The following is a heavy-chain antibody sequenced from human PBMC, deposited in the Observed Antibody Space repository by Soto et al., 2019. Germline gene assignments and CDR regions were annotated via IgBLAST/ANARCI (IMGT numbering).Heavy chain of an antibody. D-gene: IGHD6-13*01. CDR3: ARVVLIAAAGTDFDY. CDR1: GGSFSCYY. Sequence: LSLTCAVYGGSFSCYYWSWIRQPPGKGLEWIGEINHSGSTNYNPSLKSRVTISVDTSKNQFSLKLSSVTAADTAVYYCARVVLIAAAGTDFDYWGQGTLVTVSS. J-gene: IGHJ4*02. V-gene: IGHV4-34*01. CDR2: INHSGST.